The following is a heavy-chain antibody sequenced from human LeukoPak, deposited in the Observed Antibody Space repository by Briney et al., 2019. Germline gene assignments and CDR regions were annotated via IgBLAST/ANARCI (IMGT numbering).Heavy chain of an antibody. CDR1: GFTFSSYG. D-gene: IGHD4-23*01. V-gene: IGHV3-30*18. CDR2: ISYDGSNK. CDR3: AKEGEVGGRPTTHFDY. J-gene: IGHJ4*02. Sequence: QTGGSLRLSCAASGFTFSSYGMHWVRQAPGKGLEWVAVISYDGSNKYYADSVKGRFTISRDNSKNTLYLQMNSLRAEDTAVYYCAKEGEVGGRPTTHFDYWGQGTLVSVSS.